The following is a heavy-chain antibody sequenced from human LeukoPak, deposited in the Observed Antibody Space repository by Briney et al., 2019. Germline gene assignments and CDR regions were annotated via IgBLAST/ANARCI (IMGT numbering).Heavy chain of an antibody. V-gene: IGHV3-23*01. Sequence: GGSLRLSCEASGFTFSSYAMTWVRQAPGKGLEWASSISGSGYYTYYTDSVQGRFTISRDNSKNTLYLKMDSLRAEDTAIYYCAKDGQPSTRSYLCTNGICYQDYWGQGTLVTVSS. D-gene: IGHD2-8*01. J-gene: IGHJ4*02. CDR2: ISGSGYYT. CDR3: AKDGQPSTRSYLCTNGICYQDY. CDR1: GFTFSSYA.